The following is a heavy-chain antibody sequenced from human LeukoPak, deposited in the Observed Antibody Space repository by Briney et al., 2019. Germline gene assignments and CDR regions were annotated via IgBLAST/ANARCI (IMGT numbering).Heavy chain of an antibody. CDR1: GYTFTSYG. J-gene: IGHJ4*02. CDR3: ARSLARYYYDSSGPIDY. CDR2: ISAYNGNT. V-gene: IGHV1-18*01. D-gene: IGHD3-22*01. Sequence: ASVKVSCKASGYTFTSYGISWVRQAPGQGLEWMGWISAYNGNTNYAQKLQGRVTMTTDTSTSTAYMELRSLRSDDTAVYYCARSLARYYYDSSGPIDYWGQGTLVTVSS.